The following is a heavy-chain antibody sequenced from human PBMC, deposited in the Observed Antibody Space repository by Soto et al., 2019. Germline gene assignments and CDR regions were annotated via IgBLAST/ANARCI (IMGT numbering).Heavy chain of an antibody. Sequence: QVQLVESGGGVVQPGRSLRLSCAASGFTFSSYAMHWVRQAPGKGLEWVAVISYDGSNKYYADSVKGRFTISRDNSKNTLYLQMNSLRAEDTAVYYCASSTDYYDSSGYYGMDVWGQGTTVTVSS. J-gene: IGHJ6*02. CDR3: ASSTDYYDSSGYYGMDV. V-gene: IGHV3-30-3*01. CDR2: ISYDGSNK. D-gene: IGHD3-22*01. CDR1: GFTFSSYA.